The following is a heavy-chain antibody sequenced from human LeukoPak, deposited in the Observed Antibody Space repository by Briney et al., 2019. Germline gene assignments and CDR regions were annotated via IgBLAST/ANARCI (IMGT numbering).Heavy chain of an antibody. CDR2: IYPGDSDT. D-gene: IGHD6-19*01. J-gene: IGHJ5*02. CDR1: GYSFTSYW. CDR3: ARHNPIAVAGSGWFDP. Sequence: GESLQISCKGSGYSFTSYWIGWVRQLPGKGLEWMGIIYPGDSDTRYSPSFQGQVTISADKSISTAYLQWSSLKASDTAMYYCARHNPIAVAGSGWFDPWGQGTLVTVSS. V-gene: IGHV5-51*01.